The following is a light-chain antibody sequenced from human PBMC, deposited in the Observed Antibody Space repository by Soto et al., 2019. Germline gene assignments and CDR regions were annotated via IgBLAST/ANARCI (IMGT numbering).Light chain of an antibody. CDR3: QQTHSLPLS. CDR2: AAS. CDR1: QGISSH. J-gene: IGKJ3*01. V-gene: IGKV1-8*01. Sequence: AIRMTQSPYSFCACTGARVTLTCMASQGISSHSAWNQQKPGKAPKLLIYAASTLQSGVPSRFSGSGSGTDFTLTISSVQPEDFATYYCQQTHSLPLSFGPGTKVDI.